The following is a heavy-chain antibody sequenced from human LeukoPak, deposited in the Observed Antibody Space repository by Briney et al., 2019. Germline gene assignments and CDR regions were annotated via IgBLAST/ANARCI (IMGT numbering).Heavy chain of an antibody. Sequence: SETLSLTCTVSGGSISSGGYYWSWIRQHPGKGLEWIGYIYHSGSTYYNPSLKSRVTISVDRSKNQFSLKLSSVTAADTAVYYCARVTVLNARYFDYWGQGTLVTVSS. CDR1: GGSISSGGYY. J-gene: IGHJ4*02. CDR2: IYHSGST. D-gene: IGHD3-16*01. V-gene: IGHV4-30-2*01. CDR3: ARVTVLNARYFDY.